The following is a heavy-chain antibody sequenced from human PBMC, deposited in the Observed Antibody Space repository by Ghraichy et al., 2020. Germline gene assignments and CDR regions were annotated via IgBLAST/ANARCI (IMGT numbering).Heavy chain of an antibody. CDR2: FYYSANS. J-gene: IGHJ4*02. D-gene: IGHD1-1*01. CDR3: ERHVLIVSPWNAIDHLDY. V-gene: IGHV4-39*01. CDR1: GGSINNGSFY. Sequence: SETLSLTCSVSGGSINNGSFYWAWIRQAPGKDLEWIRSFYYSANSHYNPSLQRPATLSVYTSQTQLSLKLNSVTAADTAVYYCERHVLIVSPWNAIDHLDYWRQGTMVTV.